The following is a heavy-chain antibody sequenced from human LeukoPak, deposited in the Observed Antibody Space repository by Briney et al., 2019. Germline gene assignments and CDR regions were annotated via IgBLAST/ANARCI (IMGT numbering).Heavy chain of an antibody. V-gene: IGHV3-7*01. D-gene: IGHD1-20*01. Sequence: GGSLRLSCAASGFTFSSYAMHWVRQAPGKGLEWVANIKENENDENYLDAVKGRFTISTDNAKNSVDLHMHSLRVEDTAVYYCARSTAITDVDAFDIWGQGTMVTVSS. J-gene: IGHJ3*02. CDR2: IKENENDE. CDR1: GFTFSSYA. CDR3: ARSTAITDVDAFDI.